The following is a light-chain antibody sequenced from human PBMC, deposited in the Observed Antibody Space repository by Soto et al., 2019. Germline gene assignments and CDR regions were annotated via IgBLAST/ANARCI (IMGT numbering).Light chain of an antibody. CDR2: DVN. CDR1: TSDVGGYNY. Sequence: QSVLTQPRSVSGSPGQSVTISCSGTTSDVGGYNYVSWYQQLPGRAPKLIISDVNKRPSGVPDRFSGSKSGNTASLTISGLQADDEADYYCCSYAGSYSIFGGGTKLTVL. CDR3: CSYAGSYSI. J-gene: IGLJ2*01. V-gene: IGLV2-11*01.